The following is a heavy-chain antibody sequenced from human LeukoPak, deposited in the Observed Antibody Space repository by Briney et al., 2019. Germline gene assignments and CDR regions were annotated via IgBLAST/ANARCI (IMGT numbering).Heavy chain of an antibody. J-gene: IGHJ4*02. D-gene: IGHD6-13*01. CDR2: IYSGGST. CDR3: ARGTGIAAASDY. Sequence: PGGSLRLSCAASGFTVSSNYMSWVRQTPGKGLEWVSVIYSGGSTYYADSVKGRFTISRDNSKNTLYLQMNSLRTEDTAVYYCARGTGIAAASDYRGQGTLVTVTS. V-gene: IGHV3-53*01. CDR1: GFTVSSNY.